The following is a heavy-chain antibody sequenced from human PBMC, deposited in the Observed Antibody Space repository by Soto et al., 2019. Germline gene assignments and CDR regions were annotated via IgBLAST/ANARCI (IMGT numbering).Heavy chain of an antibody. J-gene: IGHJ6*02. Sequence: PSETLSLTCAVYGGSFSGYYWSWIRQPPGKGLEWIGEINHSGSTNYNPSLKSRVTISVDTSKNQFSLKLSSVTAADTAVYYCARDIRNRITMVRGVITGMDVWGQGTTVTVSS. CDR2: INHSGST. CDR1: GGSFSGYY. CDR3: ARDIRNRITMVRGVITGMDV. D-gene: IGHD3-10*01. V-gene: IGHV4-34*01.